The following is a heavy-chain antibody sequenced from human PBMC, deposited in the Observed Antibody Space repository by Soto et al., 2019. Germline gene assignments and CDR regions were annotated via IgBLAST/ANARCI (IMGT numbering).Heavy chain of an antibody. Sequence: GGSLRLSCAASGLTFSNAWMNWVRQAPGKGLEWVGRVKSKADGGTTDYAAPVKGRFTISRDDSKNTLYLQMNSLKTEDTAVYYCSTYKPRSTAYYYYYGMDVWGQGTTVTVSS. CDR3: STYKPRSTAYYYYYGMDV. CDR2: VKSKADGGTT. D-gene: IGHD1-1*01. V-gene: IGHV3-15*07. J-gene: IGHJ6*02. CDR1: GLTFSNAW.